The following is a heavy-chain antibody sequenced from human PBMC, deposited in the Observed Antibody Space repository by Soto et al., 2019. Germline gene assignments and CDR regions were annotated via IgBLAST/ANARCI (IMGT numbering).Heavy chain of an antibody. V-gene: IGHV3-15*07. J-gene: IGHJ4*02. CDR2: IKSKTDGGTT. CDR1: GFTFSNAW. Sequence: LRLSCAASGFTFSNAWMNWVRQAPGKGLEWVGRIKSKTDGGTTDYAAPVKGRFTISRDDSKNTLYLQMNSLKTEEKAVYYCTTELVVGAVAGTPLDYWGQGTLVTVSS. D-gene: IGHD6-19*01. CDR3: TTELVVGAVAGTPLDY.